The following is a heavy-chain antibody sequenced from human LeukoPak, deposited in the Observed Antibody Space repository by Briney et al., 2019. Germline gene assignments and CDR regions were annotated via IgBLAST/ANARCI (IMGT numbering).Heavy chain of an antibody. J-gene: IGHJ4*02. D-gene: IGHD6-13*01. Sequence: SETLSLTCAVYGGSFSGYYWSWIRQPPGKGLEWIGEINRSRSTNYNPSLKSRVTISLDMSKNQFSLKVNPVTAADTAVYFCARGVAAAGADYWGQGTLVTVSS. CDR2: INRSRST. CDR3: ARGVAAAGADY. V-gene: IGHV4-34*01. CDR1: GGSFSGYY.